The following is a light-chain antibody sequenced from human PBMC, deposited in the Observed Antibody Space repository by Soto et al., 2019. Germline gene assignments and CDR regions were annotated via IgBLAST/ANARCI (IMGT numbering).Light chain of an antibody. CDR1: SSDVGGYNY. V-gene: IGLV2-8*01. J-gene: IGLJ2*01. CDR3: SSYAGSNNFVV. CDR2: EVS. Sequence: QSALTQPPSASGSPGQSVTISCTGTSSDVGGYNYVSWYQQYPGKAPKLMIYEVSKRPSGVPDRFSGSKSANTASLTVSGLQAADEADYYCSSYAGSNNFVVFGGGTKLTVL.